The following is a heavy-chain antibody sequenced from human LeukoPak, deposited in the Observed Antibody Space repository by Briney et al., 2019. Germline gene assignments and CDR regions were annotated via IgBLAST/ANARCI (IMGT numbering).Heavy chain of an antibody. J-gene: IGHJ4*02. CDR2: IKQDGSEK. CDR1: GFTFSNYW. Sequence: GGSLRLSCAASGFTFSNYWMSWVRQAPGKGLEWVASIKQDGSEKHYVDSVKGRFTISRDNAKNSLYLQMNSPRADDTAVYYCARLYSSSVNFWGQGTMVTVSS. D-gene: IGHD6-13*01. CDR3: ARLYSSSVNF. V-gene: IGHV3-7*01.